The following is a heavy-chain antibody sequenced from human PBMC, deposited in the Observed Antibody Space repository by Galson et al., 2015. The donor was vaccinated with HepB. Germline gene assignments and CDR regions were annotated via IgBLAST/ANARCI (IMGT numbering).Heavy chain of an antibody. CDR2: INVANGNT. D-gene: IGHD3-22*01. CDR3: VRGSSGSGWYLDL. Sequence: SVKVSCKASGYTFTNYAIHWVRQAPGQGLEWMGWINVANGNTKYSQKLQARVTFTRDTSATTADMELSSLTSEDTAMYYCVRGSSGSGWYLDLWGRGTLVTVSS. V-gene: IGHV1-3*01. CDR1: GYTFTNYA. J-gene: IGHJ2*01.